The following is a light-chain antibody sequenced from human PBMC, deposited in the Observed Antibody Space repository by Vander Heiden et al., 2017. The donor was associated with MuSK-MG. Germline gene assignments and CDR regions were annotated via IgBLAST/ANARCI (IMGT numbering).Light chain of an antibody. CDR3: AAWDDSLSGPV. Sequence: QSVLTQPPSASGTPGQGVTISCSGSSSNIGSNYVYWYQQLPGTAPKLLIYRNSQRPSGVPDRFSGSKSGTSASLAISGLRSEDEADYYCAAWDDSLSGPVFGGGTQLTLL. V-gene: IGLV1-47*01. J-gene: IGLJ2*01. CDR1: SSNIGSNY. CDR2: RNS.